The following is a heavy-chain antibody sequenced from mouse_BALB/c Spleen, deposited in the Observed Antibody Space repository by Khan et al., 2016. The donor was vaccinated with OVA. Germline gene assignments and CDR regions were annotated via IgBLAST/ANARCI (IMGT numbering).Heavy chain of an antibody. D-gene: IGHD2-3*01. CDR2: ISCYNGAT. Sequence: LVKTGASVKISCKASGYPFTSYYIHWVKQSHGKSLEWIGFISCYNGATNYNQKFKGKATITVDTSSRTAYMQFNSLTSEDSADYYGARDGYYYAIDYWGQGTSVTVSS. CDR3: ARDGYYYAIDY. J-gene: IGHJ4*01. V-gene: IGHV1S34*01. CDR1: GYPFTSYY.